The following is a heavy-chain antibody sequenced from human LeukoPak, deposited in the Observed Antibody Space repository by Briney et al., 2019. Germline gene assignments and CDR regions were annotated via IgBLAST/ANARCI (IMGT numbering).Heavy chain of an antibody. CDR3: AGASQNDYGDF. CDR1: GGSLSRYY. V-gene: IGHV4-59*01. J-gene: IGHJ4*02. CDR2: IYYSGST. Sequence: PSETLSLTCTVSGGSLSRYYWSLIRQPPGKGLEWIGYIYYSGSTNYNPSLKSRVTISVDTSKNQFFLKLSSVTAADTAVYYCAGASQNDYGDFWGQGTLVTVSS.